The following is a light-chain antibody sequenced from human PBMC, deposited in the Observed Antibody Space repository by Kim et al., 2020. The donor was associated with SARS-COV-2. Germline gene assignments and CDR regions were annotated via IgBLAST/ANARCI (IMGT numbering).Light chain of an antibody. CDR3: QQNYSNPYT. CDR2: AAS. Sequence: DIQMTQSPSSLSASVGDRVTITCRASQSISSYLNWYQQKPGKAPKLLIYAASSLQGGVPSRFSGRGSGTDFTLTISSLQPEDFATYYCQQNYSNPYTFGQGTKLEIK. CDR1: QSISSY. J-gene: IGKJ2*01. V-gene: IGKV1-39*01.